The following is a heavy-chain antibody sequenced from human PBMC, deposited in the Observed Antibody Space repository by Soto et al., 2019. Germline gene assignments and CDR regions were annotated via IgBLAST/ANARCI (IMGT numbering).Heavy chain of an antibody. Sequence: PSETLSLTCTVSGGSISSYYWSWIRQPPGKGLEWIGYIYYSGSTNYNPSLKSRVTISVDTSKNQFSLKLSSVTAADTAVYYCAREKGITGLLDYWGQGTLVTVSS. J-gene: IGHJ4*02. CDR3: AREKGITGLLDY. D-gene: IGHD1-20*01. V-gene: IGHV4-59*01. CDR2: IYYSGST. CDR1: GGSISSYY.